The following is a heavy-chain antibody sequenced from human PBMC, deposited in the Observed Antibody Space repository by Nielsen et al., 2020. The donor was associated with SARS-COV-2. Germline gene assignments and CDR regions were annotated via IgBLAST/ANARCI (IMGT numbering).Heavy chain of an antibody. Sequence: GGSLRLSCAASGFTFSDSYMSWIRQAPGKGLEWISYISASGSYTNYGDSLKGRFTISRDNAKNSLFLQMSSLSAEDTAVYHCAKRRAVFMLTFGGEGAMDVWGQGTTVSVSS. V-gene: IGHV3-11*06. CDR1: GFTFSDSY. CDR3: AKRRAVFMLTFGGEGAMDV. J-gene: IGHJ6*02. D-gene: IGHD3-16*01. CDR2: ISASGSYT.